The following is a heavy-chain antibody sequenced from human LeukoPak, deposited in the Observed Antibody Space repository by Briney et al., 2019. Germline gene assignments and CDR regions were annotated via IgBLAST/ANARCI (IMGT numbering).Heavy chain of an antibody. D-gene: IGHD3-3*01. CDR1: GYTFXXYG. V-gene: IGHV1-18*01. CDR2: XSAYNGNT. CDR3: ARVDAITYYDFWSGYTGWFDP. Sequence: GASVKVSCKASGYTFXXYGXSWVRQAPGQGLEWMGWXSAYNGNTNYAQKLQGRVTMTTDTSTSTAYMELRSLRSDDTAVYYCARVDAITYYDFWSGYTGWFDPWGQGTLVTVSS. J-gene: IGHJ5*02.